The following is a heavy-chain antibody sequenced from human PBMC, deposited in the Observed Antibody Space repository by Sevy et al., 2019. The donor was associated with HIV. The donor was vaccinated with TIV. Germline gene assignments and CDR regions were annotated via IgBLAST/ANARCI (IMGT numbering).Heavy chain of an antibody. CDR1: GFTFSSYA. Sequence: GGSLRLSCAASGFTFSSYAMSWVRQTPGKGLEWVSAISGSGGSTYYADSVKGRFTISRDNSKNTLYLQMNSLRAEDMAVYYCATHHLPDGESYFDYWGQGTLVTVSS. CDR3: ATHHLPDGESYFDY. CDR2: ISGSGGST. D-gene: IGHD4-17*01. V-gene: IGHV3-23*01. J-gene: IGHJ4*02.